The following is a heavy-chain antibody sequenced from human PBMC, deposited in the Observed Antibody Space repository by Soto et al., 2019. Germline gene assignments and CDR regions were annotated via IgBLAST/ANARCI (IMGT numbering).Heavy chain of an antibody. CDR3: ARARAVAAYYFDY. CDR1: GFTFSSYA. CDR2: ISSNGGST. J-gene: IGHJ4*02. Sequence: GGSLRLSCAASGFTFSSYAMHWVRQAPGKGLEYVSAISSNGGSTYYANSVKGRFTISRDNSKNTLYLQMGSLRAEDMAVYYCARARAVAAYYFDYWGQGTLVTVSS. D-gene: IGHD6-19*01. V-gene: IGHV3-64*01.